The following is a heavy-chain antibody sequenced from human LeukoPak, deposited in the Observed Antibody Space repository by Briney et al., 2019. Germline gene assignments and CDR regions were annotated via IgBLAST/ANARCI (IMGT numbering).Heavy chain of an antibody. D-gene: IGHD5-24*01. Sequence: PSETLSLTCTVSGGSISSYYWSWIRQPPGKGLEWIGYIYYSGSTNYNPSLKSRVTISVDTSKNQFSLKLSSVTAADTAVYYCAGKMATMGGEFDYWGQGTLVTISS. CDR2: IYYSGST. CDR1: GGSISSYY. J-gene: IGHJ4*02. V-gene: IGHV4-59*01. CDR3: AGKMATMGGEFDY.